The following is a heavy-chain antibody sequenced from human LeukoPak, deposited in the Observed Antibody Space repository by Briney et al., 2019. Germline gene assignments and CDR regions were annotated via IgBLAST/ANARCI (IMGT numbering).Heavy chain of an antibody. CDR2: IIPIFGTA. Sequence: ASVKVSCKASGGTFSSYAISWVRQAPGQGLEWMGGIIPIFGTANYAQKFQGRVTITADESTSTAYMELSSLRSEDAAVYYCARDGSSAFDYWGQGTLVTVSS. V-gene: IGHV1-69*13. D-gene: IGHD1-26*01. CDR3: ARDGSSAFDY. J-gene: IGHJ4*02. CDR1: GGTFSSYA.